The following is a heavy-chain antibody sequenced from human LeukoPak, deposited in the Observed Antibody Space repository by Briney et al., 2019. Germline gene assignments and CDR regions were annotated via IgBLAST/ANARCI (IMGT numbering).Heavy chain of an antibody. CDR1: GGSISSYY. CDR3: ARRLRGSGNWDFDY. D-gene: IGHD3-10*01. CDR2: IYYSGNT. Sequence: NPSETLSLTCTVSGGSISSYYWSWIRQPPGKGLEWIGSIYYSGNTYYNPSLKSRVTISVETSKNQFSLNVRSVTAADTAVYYCARRLRGSGNWDFDYWGQGTLVTVSS. J-gene: IGHJ4*02. V-gene: IGHV4-59*05.